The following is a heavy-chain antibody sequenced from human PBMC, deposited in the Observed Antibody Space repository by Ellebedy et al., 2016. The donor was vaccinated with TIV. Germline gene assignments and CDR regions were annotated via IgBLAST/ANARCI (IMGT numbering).Heavy chain of an antibody. D-gene: IGHD2-2*02. CDR1: GGSITGSSYY. V-gene: IGHV4-39*07. CDR2: VYYSGSY. Sequence: SETLSLTXSVSGGSITGSSYYWGWIRQPPGKGLEWIGNVYYSGSYYRNVSLQSRVTVSIDTSKNQFSLKLSSVTAPDTAVYYCARGYCGTTTCYIFGGYFDSWGPGTLVTVSS. CDR3: ARGYCGTTTCYIFGGYFDS. J-gene: IGHJ4*02.